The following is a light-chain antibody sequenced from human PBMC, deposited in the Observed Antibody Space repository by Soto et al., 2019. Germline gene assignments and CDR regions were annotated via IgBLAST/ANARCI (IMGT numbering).Light chain of an antibody. CDR1: QSVSSN. CDR2: GAS. Sequence: EIVMTQSPATLSVSPGERATLSCRASQSVSSNLAWYQQKPGQAPRLLIYGASTRATGIPARFSRSGSGTEFTLTISSLHSEDFAVYYCQQYNDWPRTFGQGTKVEI. V-gene: IGKV3-15*01. J-gene: IGKJ1*01. CDR3: QQYNDWPRT.